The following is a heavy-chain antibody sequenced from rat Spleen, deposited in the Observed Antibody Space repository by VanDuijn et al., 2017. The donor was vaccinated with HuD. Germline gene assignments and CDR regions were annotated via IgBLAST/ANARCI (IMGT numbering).Heavy chain of an antibody. CDR3: ARQLYTTDYGAY. V-gene: IGHV5-22*01. CDR2: ISYEGSST. J-gene: IGHJ3*01. D-gene: IGHD1-6*01. CDR1: GFTFSDYY. Sequence: EVQLVESGGGLVQPGRSLKLSCAASGFTFSDYYMAWVRQAPKKGLEWVASISYEGSSTYYGDSVKGRFTISRDNAKSTLYLQMNSLRSEDTATYYCARQLYTTDYGAYWGQGTLVTVSS.